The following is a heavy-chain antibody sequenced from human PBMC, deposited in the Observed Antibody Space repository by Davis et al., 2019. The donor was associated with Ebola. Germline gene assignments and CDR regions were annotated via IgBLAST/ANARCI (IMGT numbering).Heavy chain of an antibody. Sequence: GESLKISCAASGFTFSSYWMHSVRQAPGKGLVWVPRINSDGSSTSYADSVKGRFTISRDNAKNTLYLQMNSLRAEDTAVYYCARVIFDFWRGYHYWGQGTLVTVSS. J-gene: IGHJ4*02. CDR1: GFTFSSYW. D-gene: IGHD3-3*01. V-gene: IGHV3-74*01. CDR2: INSDGSST. CDR3: ARVIFDFWRGYHY.